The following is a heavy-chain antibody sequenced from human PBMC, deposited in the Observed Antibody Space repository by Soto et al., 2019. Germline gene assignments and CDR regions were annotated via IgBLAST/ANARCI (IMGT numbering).Heavy chain of an antibody. CDR2: VYYSGTT. J-gene: IGHJ4*02. D-gene: IGHD1-26*01. V-gene: IGHV4-30-4*01. Sequence: QLNLQKRAPELLNPSQTLPPPCPVPGGSTEIADYYWGGSRQPPGKGLDWIGYVYYSGTTYSHPSLNSRVSISVDTSENQFSLRLTSVTAADTAVYYCVTVNLVGAAYYFDYWGPGTLVTVSS. CDR3: VTVNLVGAAYYFDY. CDR1: GGSTEIADYY.